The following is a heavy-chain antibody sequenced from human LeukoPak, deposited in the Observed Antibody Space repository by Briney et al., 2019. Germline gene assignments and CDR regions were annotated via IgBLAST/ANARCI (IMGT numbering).Heavy chain of an antibody. V-gene: IGHV3-23*01. J-gene: IGHJ4*02. CDR3: AKDPNWGSGY. D-gene: IGHD7-27*01. CDR1: EFTFSSYT. Sequence: PGGSLRLSCAASEFTFSSYTMTWVRQPPGKGLEWVSTIAGNGGHIHYADSVKGRFTVSRDNSKNTLYLQMNSLRAEDTAVYYCAKDPNWGSGYWGQGTLVTVSS. CDR2: IAGNGGHI.